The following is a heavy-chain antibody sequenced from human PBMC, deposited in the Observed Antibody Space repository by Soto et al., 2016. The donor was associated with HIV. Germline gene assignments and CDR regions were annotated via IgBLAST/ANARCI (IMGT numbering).Heavy chain of an antibody. CDR3: ARAYDSSGYYYRVDYYYGMDV. J-gene: IGHJ6*02. CDR2: IYYSGST. CDR1: GGSISSYY. D-gene: IGHD3-22*01. V-gene: IGHV4-59*01. Sequence: QVQLQESGPGLVKPSETLSLTCTVSGGSISSYYWSWIRQPPGKGLEWIGYIYYSGSTNYNPSLKSRVTISVDTSKNQFSLKLSSVTAADTAVYYCARAYDSSGYYYRVDYYYGMDVWGQGTRSPSP.